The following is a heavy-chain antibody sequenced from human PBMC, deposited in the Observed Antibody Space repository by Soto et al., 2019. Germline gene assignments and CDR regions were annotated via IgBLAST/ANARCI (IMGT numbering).Heavy chain of an antibody. D-gene: IGHD2-2*01. V-gene: IGHV1-2*04. CDR2: INPNSGGT. J-gene: IGHJ5*02. CDR3: ARGDIVVVPAAIWFDP. Sequence: GASVKVSCKASGYTFTGYYMHWVRQAPGQGLEWMGWINPNSGGTNYAQKFQGWVTMTRDTSISTAYVELSRLRSDDTAVYYCARGDIVVVPAAIWFDPWGQGTLVTVSS. CDR1: GYTFTGYY.